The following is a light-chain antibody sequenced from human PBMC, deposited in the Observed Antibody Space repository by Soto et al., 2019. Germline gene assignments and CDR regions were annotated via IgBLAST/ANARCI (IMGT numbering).Light chain of an antibody. Sequence: DIQITQSPSSLSASVGDRVTITCRASQSIRSYLNLYQQKPGKAPKLLISRASSLHSGVPSRFSGSGSGTDFTLTISSLQPEDFAAYYCQHSYNAPWTFGQGTKVDIK. CDR2: RAS. V-gene: IGKV1-39*01. CDR3: QHSYNAPWT. CDR1: QSIRSY. J-gene: IGKJ1*01.